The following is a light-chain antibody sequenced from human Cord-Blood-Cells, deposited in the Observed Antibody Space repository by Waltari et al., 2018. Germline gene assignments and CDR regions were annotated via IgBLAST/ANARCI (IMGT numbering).Light chain of an antibody. CDR1: SPNIGAGYD. CDR2: GNS. CDR3: QSYDSSLSGWV. J-gene: IGLJ3*02. V-gene: IGLV1-40*01. Sequence: QSVLTQPPSVSGPPGQRVTISCPGSSPNIGAGYDVHWYQQLPGTAPKLLIYGNSNRPSGVPDRFSGSKSGTSASLAITGLQAEDEADYYCQSYDSSLSGWVFGGGTKLTVL.